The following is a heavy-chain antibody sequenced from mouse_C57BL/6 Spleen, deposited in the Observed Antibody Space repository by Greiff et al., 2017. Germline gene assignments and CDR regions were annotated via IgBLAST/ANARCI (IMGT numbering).Heavy chain of an antibody. Sequence: VQLQQPGAELVRPGSSVKLSCKASGYTFTSYWMHWVKQRPIQGLEWIGNIDPSDSETHYNQKFKDKATLTVDKSSSTAYMQLSSLTSEDSAVYYCARRRDYDYDLYAMDYWGQGTSVTVSS. CDR3: ARRRDYDYDLYAMDY. V-gene: IGHV1-52*01. CDR1: GYTFTSYW. D-gene: IGHD2-4*01. CDR2: IDPSDSET. J-gene: IGHJ4*01.